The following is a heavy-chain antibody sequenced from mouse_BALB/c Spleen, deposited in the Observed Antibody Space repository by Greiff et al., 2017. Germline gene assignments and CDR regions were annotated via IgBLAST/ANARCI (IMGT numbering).Heavy chain of an antibody. Sequence: QVQLQQPGAELVKPGASVKMSCKASGYTFTSYWMHWVKQRPGQGLEWIGEINPGNGRTNYNAQFKSKATLTVDKSTSTAYMKLSSLTTEDTAVYYCARSVRSSTWEADDWGEGTTLTVSS. CDR3: ARSVRSSTWEADD. D-gene: IGHD1-1*01. J-gene: IGHJ1*01. V-gene: IGHV1S81*02. CDR2: INPGNGRT. CDR1: GYTFTSYW.